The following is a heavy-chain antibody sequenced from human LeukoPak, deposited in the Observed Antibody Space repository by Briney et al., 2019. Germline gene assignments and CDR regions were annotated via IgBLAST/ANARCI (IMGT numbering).Heavy chain of an antibody. V-gene: IGHV3-15*01. J-gene: IGHJ6*02. D-gene: IGHD5-12*01. CDR3: TTRDIVATIHQYYYYYGMDV. CDR1: GFTFSNAW. Sequence: KTGGSLRLSCAASGFTFSNAWMSWVRQAPGKGLEWVGRIKSKTDGGTTDYAAPVKGRFTISRDDSKNTLYLQMNSLKTEDTAVYYCTTRDIVATIHQYYYYYGMDVWGQGTTVTVSS. CDR2: IKSKTDGGTT.